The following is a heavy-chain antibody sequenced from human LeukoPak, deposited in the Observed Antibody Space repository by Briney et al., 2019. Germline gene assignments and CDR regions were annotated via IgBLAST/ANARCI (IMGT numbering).Heavy chain of an antibody. CDR1: GGSISSGGYY. Sequence: SETLSLTCTVSGGSISSGGYYWSWIRQPPGKGLEWIGYIYHSGSTYYNPSLKSRVTISVDKSKNQFSLKLSSVTAADTAVYYCARDGEAAAGIPLDYWGQGTLVTVSS. J-gene: IGHJ4*02. D-gene: IGHD6-13*01. CDR3: ARDGEAAAGIPLDY. CDR2: IYHSGST. V-gene: IGHV4-30-2*01.